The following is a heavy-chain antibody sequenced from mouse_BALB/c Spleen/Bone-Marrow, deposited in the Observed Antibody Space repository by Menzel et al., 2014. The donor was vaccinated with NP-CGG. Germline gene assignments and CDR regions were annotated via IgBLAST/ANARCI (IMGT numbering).Heavy chain of an antibody. D-gene: IGHD4-1*01. CDR1: GYAFTICL. Sequence: QVQLQQPGAELVRPGTSVKVSCKASGYAFTICLIEWIKQRPGQGLEWIGVINPGSGGSNYNEKFKGKATLTADKSSSTAYMQLSNLTSDDSAVYFCARLGRDYFDYWGQGTTLTVSS. V-gene: IGHV1-54*01. CDR3: ARLGRDYFDY. CDR2: INPGSGGS. J-gene: IGHJ2*01.